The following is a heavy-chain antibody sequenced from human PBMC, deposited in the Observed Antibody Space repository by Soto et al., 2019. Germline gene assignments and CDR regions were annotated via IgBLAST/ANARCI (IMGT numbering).Heavy chain of an antibody. CDR3: ARGLRDFDWMLPFGY. D-gene: IGHD3-9*01. J-gene: IGHJ4*02. Sequence: QVQLVESGGGVVQPGRSLRLSCAASGFTFKNYAMHWVRQAPGKGLEWVAVISYDGSIEFYADSVKGRFTISRDDFKNTMFLQMGSLRVEDTAGYYCARGLRDFDWMLPFGYWGQGTLVTVSS. CDR2: ISYDGSIE. V-gene: IGHV3-30-3*01. CDR1: GFTFKNYA.